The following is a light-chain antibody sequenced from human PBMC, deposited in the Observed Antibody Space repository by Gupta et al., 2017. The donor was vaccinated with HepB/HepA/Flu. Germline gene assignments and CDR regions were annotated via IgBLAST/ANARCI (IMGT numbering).Light chain of an antibody. CDR3: QQYYSTPS. V-gene: IGKV4-1*01. J-gene: IGKJ3*01. Sequence: DFVMTQSPDSLAVSLGERATINCKSSQRLSDSSNSKKHLAWYQQKPGQPPKLLISWSSTRESGVPDRFSGSGAGKDFTLTISSLQTEDVAVYYCQQYYSTPSFGPGTKVEI. CDR2: WSS. CDR1: QRLSDSSNSKKH.